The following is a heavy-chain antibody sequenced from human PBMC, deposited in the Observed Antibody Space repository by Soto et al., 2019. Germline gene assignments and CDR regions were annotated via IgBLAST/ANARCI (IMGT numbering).Heavy chain of an antibody. CDR1: GYTFTGYY. Sequence: ASVKVPCKASGYTFTGYYMHWARQAPGQGLEWMGWINPNSGGTNYAQRFQCRVTMTRDTSISTSYLELTRLRSDDTAVYYCASNRGYSVYDQSGSCLDFWG. CDR3: ASNRGYSVYDQSGSCLDF. CDR2: INPNSGGT. D-gene: IGHD5-12*01. J-gene: IGHJ4*01. V-gene: IGHV1-2*02.